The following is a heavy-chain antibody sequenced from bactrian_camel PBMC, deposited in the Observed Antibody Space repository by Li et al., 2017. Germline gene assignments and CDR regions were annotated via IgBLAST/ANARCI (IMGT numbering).Heavy chain of an antibody. J-gene: IGHJ6*01. CDR1: GFTFSSVC. CDR2: INPTGGTT. V-gene: IGHV3S1*01. Sequence: QLVESGGGLVQPGGSLRLSCAASGFTFSSVCMYWVRQAPGKGLEWVSFINPTGGTTSYADSVKGRFTISRDNAKNTVYLQMNSLRADDTALYYCATVESVSKWFGYWGQGTQVTV. CDR3: ATVESVSKWFGY.